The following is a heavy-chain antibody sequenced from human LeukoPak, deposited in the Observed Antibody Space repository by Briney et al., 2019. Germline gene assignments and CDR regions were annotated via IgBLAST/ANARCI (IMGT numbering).Heavy chain of an antibody. CDR2: IYTSGST. Sequence: SQTLSLTCTVSGGSISSGSYYWSWIRQPAGKGLEWIGRIYTSGSTNYNPSLKSRVTISVDTSENQFSLKLSSVTAADTAVYYCARSNYDILTGYYLDFDYWGQGTLVTVSS. CDR3: ARSNYDILTGYYLDFDY. D-gene: IGHD3-9*01. J-gene: IGHJ4*02. V-gene: IGHV4-61*02. CDR1: GGSISSGSYY.